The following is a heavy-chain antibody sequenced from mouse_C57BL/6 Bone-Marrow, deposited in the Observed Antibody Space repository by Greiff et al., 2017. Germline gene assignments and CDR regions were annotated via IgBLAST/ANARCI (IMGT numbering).Heavy chain of an antibody. V-gene: IGHV1-81*01. CDR2: IYPRSGNT. CDR3: ALLPWFAY. Sequence: VHLVESGAELARPGASVKLSCKASGYTFTSYGISWVKQRTGQGLEWIGEIYPRSGNTYYNEKFKGKATLTADKSSSTAYMELRSLTSEDSAVYFCALLPWFAYWGQGTLVTVSA. CDR1: GYTFTSYG. J-gene: IGHJ3*01. D-gene: IGHD1-1*01.